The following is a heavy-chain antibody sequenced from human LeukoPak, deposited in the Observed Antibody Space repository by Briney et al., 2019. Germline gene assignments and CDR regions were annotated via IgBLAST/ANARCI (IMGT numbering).Heavy chain of an antibody. J-gene: IGHJ5*02. D-gene: IGHD3-22*01. CDR1: GYTFTISY. Sequence: ASVKVSCKASGYTFTISYMQWVRQAPGQGLEWMGIIDPSGGSTDYAQNFQGRVTMTRATSTSTEHMELISLRSEDTAVYDCAREGSRGHGSGYSWFDPWGQGTLVTVSS. V-gene: IGHV1-46*01. CDR2: IDPSGGST. CDR3: AREGSRGHGSGYSWFDP.